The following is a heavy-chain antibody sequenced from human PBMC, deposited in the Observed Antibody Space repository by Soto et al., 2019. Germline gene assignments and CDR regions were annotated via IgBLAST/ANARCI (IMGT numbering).Heavy chain of an antibody. CDR2: IYYSGST. D-gene: IGHD2-2*01. CDR1: GGSISSSSYY. CDR3: ARHELELGLIVVVPAASLGGNWFDP. J-gene: IGHJ5*02. Sequence: SETLSLTCTVSGGSISSSSYYWGWIRQPPGKGLEWIGSIYYSGSTYYNPSLKSRVTISVDTSKNQFSLKLSSVTAADTAVYYCARHELELGLIVVVPAASLGGNWFDPWGQGTLVTVSS. V-gene: IGHV4-39*01.